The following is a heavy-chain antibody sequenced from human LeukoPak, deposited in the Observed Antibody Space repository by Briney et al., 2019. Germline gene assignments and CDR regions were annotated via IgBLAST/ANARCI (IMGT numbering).Heavy chain of an antibody. V-gene: IGHV1-18*01. CDR3: AIGGYSYGYAVNWFDP. Sequence: ASVKVSCKASGYTFTSYGISWVRQAPGQGLEWMGWISAYNGNTNYAQKLQGRVTMTTDTSTSTAYMELRSLRSDDTAVYYCAIGGYSYGYAVNWFDPWGQGTLVTVSS. D-gene: IGHD5-18*01. J-gene: IGHJ5*02. CDR2: ISAYNGNT. CDR1: GYTFTSYG.